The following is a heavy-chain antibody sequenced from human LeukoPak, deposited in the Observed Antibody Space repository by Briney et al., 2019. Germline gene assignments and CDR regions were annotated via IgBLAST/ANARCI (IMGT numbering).Heavy chain of an antibody. CDR1: GFTFSTYY. CDR2: ISGNGGST. CDR3: GALPSGYYPWYFDY. V-gene: IGHV3-23*01. J-gene: IGHJ4*02. Sequence: AGSLTLFCAASGFTFSTYYKRWLRPAPGKGLVCGLAISGNGGSTYYAESVKGRFTISGDNSKNTLYLQMNSLRGEDTAVYYCGALPSGYYPWYFDYWGQGTLVTVSS. D-gene: IGHD3-22*01.